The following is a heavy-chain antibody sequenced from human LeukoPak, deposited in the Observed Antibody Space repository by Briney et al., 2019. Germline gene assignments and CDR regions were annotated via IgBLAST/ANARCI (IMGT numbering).Heavy chain of an antibody. V-gene: IGHV3-23*01. CDR1: GFTFDDYG. J-gene: IGHJ5*02. CDR3: AKEAHYDSSGYWYNWFDP. CDR2: ISGSGGGT. Sequence: PGGSLRLSCAASGFTFDDYGMSWVRQAPGKGLEWVSAISGSGGGTYYADSVKGRFTISRDNSKNTLYLQMNSLRAEDTAVYYCAKEAHYDSSGYWYNWFDPWGQGTLVTVSS. D-gene: IGHD3-22*01.